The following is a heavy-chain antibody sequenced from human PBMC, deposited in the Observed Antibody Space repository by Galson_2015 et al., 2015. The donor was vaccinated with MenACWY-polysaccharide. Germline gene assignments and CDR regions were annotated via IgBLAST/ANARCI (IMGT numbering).Heavy chain of an antibody. CDR3: ATAPSLHVGQH. CDR1: GFTFSTYW. J-gene: IGHJ1*01. CDR2: IKQDGSEK. D-gene: IGHD5-24*01. Sequence: SLRLSCAASGFTFSTYWITWVRQAPGKGLEWVVNIKQDGSEKYYVDSVKGRFTISRDNAENSLYLQMNSLRAEDTAVYYCATAPSLHVGQHWGQGTLVIVSS. V-gene: IGHV3-7*01.